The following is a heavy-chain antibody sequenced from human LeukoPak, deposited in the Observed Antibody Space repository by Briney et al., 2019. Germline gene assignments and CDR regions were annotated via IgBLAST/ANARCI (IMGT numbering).Heavy chain of an antibody. CDR1: GFTSSDYY. CDR3: ARGRFNTYYFDY. CDR2: ISSTGITK. V-gene: IGHV3-11*01. J-gene: IGHJ4*02. Sequence: GGSLRLSCAASGFTSSDYYMSWIRQAPGKGLEWVSYISSTGITKYYADSVKGRFTISRDNAENSLYLQMNSLRAEDTAMYYCARGRFNTYYFDYWGQGTLVTVSS. D-gene: IGHD3-10*01.